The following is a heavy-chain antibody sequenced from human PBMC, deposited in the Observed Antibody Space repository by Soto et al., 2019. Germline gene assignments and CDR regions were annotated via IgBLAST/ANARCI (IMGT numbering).Heavy chain of an antibody. Sequence: SVKVSCKASGGTVSSYAISWVRQAPGQGLEWMGGIIPIFGTANYAQKFQGRVTITADESTSTAYMELSSLRSEDTAVYYCASAPMYSSSWYADYYYYCMDVWGQGTTVTVSS. CDR3: ASAPMYSSSWYADYYYYCMDV. J-gene: IGHJ6*02. V-gene: IGHV1-69*13. D-gene: IGHD6-13*01. CDR2: IIPIFGTA. CDR1: GGTVSSYA.